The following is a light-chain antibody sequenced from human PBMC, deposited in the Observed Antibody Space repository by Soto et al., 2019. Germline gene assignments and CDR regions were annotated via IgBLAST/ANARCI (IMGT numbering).Light chain of an antibody. J-gene: IGKJ4*01. CDR1: QGVSRK. CDR3: QQYHTLPIT. CDR2: GAS. Sequence: DIVMTQSPATLSVAPGERVTFSCRASQGVSRKLAWYQHKPGQAPRLLISGASTGATGIPARFSGSVSGTEFTLTISSLQSEDCAIYYCQQYHTLPITFGGGTKVEIK. V-gene: IGKV3-15*01.